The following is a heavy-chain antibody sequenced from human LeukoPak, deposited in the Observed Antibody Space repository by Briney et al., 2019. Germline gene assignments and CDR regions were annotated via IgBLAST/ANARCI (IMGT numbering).Heavy chain of an antibody. CDR3: VRDRNGYYSFDY. V-gene: IGHV3-21*04. D-gene: IGHD3-3*01. CDR2: ISSSSSYI. Sequence: PGGSLRLSCAASGFTFSSYSMNWVRQAPGKGLEWVSSISSSSSYIYYADSVRGRFTISRDNAERSLYLQMNGLRAEDTAVYYCVRDRNGYYSFDYWGQGILVTVSS. CDR1: GFTFSSYS. J-gene: IGHJ4*02.